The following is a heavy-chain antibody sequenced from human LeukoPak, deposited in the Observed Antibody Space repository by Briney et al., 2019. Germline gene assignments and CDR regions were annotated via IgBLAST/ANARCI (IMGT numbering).Heavy chain of an antibody. CDR1: GGSFSGLY. V-gene: IGHV4-34*01. J-gene: IGHJ6*02. CDR2: IHHSGST. Sequence: PSQTLSLTCAVYGGSFSGLYWSWVRQPPGKGLEWNGAIHHSGSTNYNPTLKSRVTISVDTSKNQFSLKLSSVTAADTAVYYCARVYRSRHGYNAFYYYYGMDVWGQGTTVTVSS. CDR3: ARVYRSRHGYNAFYYYYGMDV. D-gene: IGHD5-24*01.